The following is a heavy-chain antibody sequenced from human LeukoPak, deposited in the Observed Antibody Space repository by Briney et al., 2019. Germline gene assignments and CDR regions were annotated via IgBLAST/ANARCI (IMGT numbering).Heavy chain of an antibody. J-gene: IGHJ6*03. CDR1: GGTFSSYA. D-gene: IGHD3-3*01. V-gene: IGHV1-69*06. CDR2: IIPIFGTA. CDR3: ARGSGSTAGYYYYYYMDV. Sequence: GASVKVSCKASGGTFSSYAISWVRQAPGQGLEWMGGIIPIFGTANYAQKFQGRVTITADKSTSTAYMELSSLRSEDTAGYYCARGSGSTAGYYYYYYMDVWGKGTTVTVSS.